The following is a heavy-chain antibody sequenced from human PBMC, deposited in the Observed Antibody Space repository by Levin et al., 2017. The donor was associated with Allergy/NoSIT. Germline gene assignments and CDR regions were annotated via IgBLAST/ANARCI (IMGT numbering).Heavy chain of an antibody. J-gene: IGHJ4*02. Sequence: GGSLRLSCAASGFTFSNYWMHWVRQAPGEGLVWVSHINSDGGNINYADSVKGRFTFSRDNAKNTMYLQMNSLRAEDTAVYYCARGGCSATSCLDSWGQGTLVTVSS. V-gene: IGHV3-74*01. CDR3: ARGGCSATSCLDS. D-gene: IGHD2-2*01. CDR1: GFTFSNYW. CDR2: INSDGGNI.